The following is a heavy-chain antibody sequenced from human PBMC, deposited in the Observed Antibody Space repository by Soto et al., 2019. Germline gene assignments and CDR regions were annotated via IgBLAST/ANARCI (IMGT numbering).Heavy chain of an antibody. CDR3: AKFAYSGYD. Sequence: ATGKGLEWVSVICCDGSRKYYADSVRGRFTISRDNSKNTVHLQMNSLRAEDTALYYCAKFAYSGYDWGQGTLVTVSS. D-gene: IGHD5-12*01. CDR2: ICCDGSRK. V-gene: IGHV3-33*06. J-gene: IGHJ4*02.